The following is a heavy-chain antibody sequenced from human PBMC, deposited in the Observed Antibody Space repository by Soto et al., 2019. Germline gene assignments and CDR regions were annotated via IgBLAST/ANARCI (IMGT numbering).Heavy chain of an antibody. D-gene: IGHD1-7*01. J-gene: IGHJ6*02. CDR3: ARYAGTGTTYYYYYGMDV. Sequence: QVQLVQSGAEVKKAGSSVKVSCKASGGTFSSYAISWVRQAPGQGLEWMGGIIPIFGTANYAQKFQGRVTITADESTSTAYMELSSLRSEDTAVYYCARYAGTGTTYYYYYGMDVWGQGTTVTVSS. CDR2: IIPIFGTA. V-gene: IGHV1-69*01. CDR1: GGTFSSYA.